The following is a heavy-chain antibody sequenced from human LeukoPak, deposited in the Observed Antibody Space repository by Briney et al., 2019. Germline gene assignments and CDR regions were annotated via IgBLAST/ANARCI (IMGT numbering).Heavy chain of an antibody. J-gene: IGHJ6*02. Sequence: SETLSLTCTVSGGSISSYYWSWIRQPPGKGLEWLGYIYYSGSTNYNPSLKSRVTISVDTSKNQFSLKLSSVTAADTAVYYCAESSGSYLEVRYYGMDVWGQGTTVTVSS. CDR1: GGSISSYY. D-gene: IGHD1-26*01. V-gene: IGHV4-59*01. CDR2: IYYSGST. CDR3: AESSGSYLEVRYYGMDV.